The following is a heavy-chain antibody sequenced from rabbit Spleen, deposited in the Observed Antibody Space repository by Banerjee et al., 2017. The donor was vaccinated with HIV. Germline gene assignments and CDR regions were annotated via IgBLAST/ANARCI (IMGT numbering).Heavy chain of an antibody. J-gene: IGHJ4*01. V-gene: IGHV1S45*01. CDR3: VRCPWGGSRVYTFDL. CDR2: TWSSSGST. CDR1: GFTISSSYY. Sequence: QEQLVESGGGLVQPEGSLTLTCKASGFTISSSYYTCWVRQAPGKGLEWIACTWSSSGSTIYASWVNGRFTISKSSSTTVTLQMTSLTAADTATYFCVRCPWGGSRVYTFDLWGPGTLVTVS. D-gene: IGHD4-2*01.